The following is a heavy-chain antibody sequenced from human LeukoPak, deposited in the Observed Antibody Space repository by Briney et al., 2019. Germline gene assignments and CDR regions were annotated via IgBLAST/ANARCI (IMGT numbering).Heavy chain of an antibody. CDR2: MLWDDDK. Sequence: SGPTLVNPRQTLTLTCTFSGFSLTPSGAGVGWIRQPPGQAGESSALMLWDDDKRYSPSLKSRLTITKDTSKNQVVLTMTNMDPVDTATYYCAHRMAWTDAFDIWGQGTMVTVSS. D-gene: IGHD5-24*01. CDR1: GFSLTPSGAG. CDR3: AHRMAWTDAFDI. J-gene: IGHJ3*02. V-gene: IGHV2-5*02.